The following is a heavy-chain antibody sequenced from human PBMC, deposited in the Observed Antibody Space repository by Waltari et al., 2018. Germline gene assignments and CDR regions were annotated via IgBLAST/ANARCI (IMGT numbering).Heavy chain of an antibody. Sequence: EVQLVESGGGLVQPGGSLRLSCAASGFTFSSYWMHWVRQAPGKGLVGVSRISRNGRPKRYADSVKGRLTISRDNAKNTLYLQMNSLRAADTAVYYCARPNWRESLAEFDSWGQGTLVTVSS. J-gene: IGHJ4*02. V-gene: IGHV3-74*01. D-gene: IGHD7-27*01. CDR3: ARPNWRESLAEFDS. CDR1: GFTFSSYW. CDR2: ISRNGRPK.